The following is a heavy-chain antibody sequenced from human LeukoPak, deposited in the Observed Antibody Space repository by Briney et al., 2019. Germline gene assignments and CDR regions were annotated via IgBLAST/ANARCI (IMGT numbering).Heavy chain of an antibody. Sequence: SETLSLTCAVSGGSISSYYWSWIRQPPGKGLEWIGYIYYSGSTNYNPSLKSRVTISVDTSKNQFSLKLSSVTAADTAVYYCARLAAAGFSFDYWGQGTLVTVCS. CDR1: GGSISSYY. V-gene: IGHV4-59*01. D-gene: IGHD6-13*01. J-gene: IGHJ4*02. CDR2: IYYSGST. CDR3: ARLAAAGFSFDY.